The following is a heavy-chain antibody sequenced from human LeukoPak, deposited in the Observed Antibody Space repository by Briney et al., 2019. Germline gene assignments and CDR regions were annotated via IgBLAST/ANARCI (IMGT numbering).Heavy chain of an antibody. J-gene: IGHJ4*02. D-gene: IGHD3-22*01. CDR3: ATADYDSSGYYFFDY. CDR1: GYTLTELS. Sequence: ASVKVSCKVSGYTLTELSMHWVRQAPGKGLEWMGGFDPEDGETIYAQKFQGRVTMTEDTSTDTAYMELSSLSSEDTAVYYCATADYDSSGYYFFDYWGQGTLVTVSS. CDR2: FDPEDGET. V-gene: IGHV1-24*01.